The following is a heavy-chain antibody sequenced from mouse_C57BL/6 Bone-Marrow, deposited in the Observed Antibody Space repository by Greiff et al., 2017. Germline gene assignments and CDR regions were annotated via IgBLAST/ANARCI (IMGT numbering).Heavy chain of an antibody. Sequence: EVQVVESGGDLVKPGGSLKLSCAASGFTFSSYGMSWVRQTPDKRLEWVATISSGGSYTYYPDSVKGRFTISRDNAKNTLYLQMSSLKSEDTAMYYCARMYYGSSFTGDYWGQGTTLTVSS. D-gene: IGHD1-1*01. CDR3: ARMYYGSSFTGDY. J-gene: IGHJ2*01. V-gene: IGHV5-6*01. CDR2: ISSGGSYT. CDR1: GFTFSSYG.